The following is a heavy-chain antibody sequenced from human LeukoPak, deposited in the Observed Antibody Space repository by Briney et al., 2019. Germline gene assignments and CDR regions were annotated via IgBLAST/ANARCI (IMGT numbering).Heavy chain of an antibody. V-gene: IGHV1-2*02. J-gene: IGHJ4*02. CDR1: GYTFTGYY. D-gene: IGHD6-19*01. CDR2: INPNSGGT. Sequence: ASVKVSCKASGYTFTGYYMHWVRQAPGQGLEWMGWINPNSGGTNYAQKFQGRVTMTRDTSISTAYMELSRLRSDDTAVYYCAIRPSRIAVAGTEVDYWGQGTLVTVSS. CDR3: AIRPSRIAVAGTEVDY.